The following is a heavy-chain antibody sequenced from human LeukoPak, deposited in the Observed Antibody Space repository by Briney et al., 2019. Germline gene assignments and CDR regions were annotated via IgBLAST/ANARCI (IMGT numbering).Heavy chain of an antibody. CDR3: AREGGSYCSSTSCYVTGNNWFDP. D-gene: IGHD2-2*01. CDR2: INAGNGNT. V-gene: IGHV1-3*01. J-gene: IGHJ5*02. Sequence: GASVKVSCKASGYTFTSYAMHWVRQAPGQRLEWMGWINAGNGNTKYSQKFQGRVTITRDTSASTAYMELSSLRSEDTAVYYCAREGGSYCSSTSCYVTGNNWFDPWGQGTLVTVSS. CDR1: GYTFTSYA.